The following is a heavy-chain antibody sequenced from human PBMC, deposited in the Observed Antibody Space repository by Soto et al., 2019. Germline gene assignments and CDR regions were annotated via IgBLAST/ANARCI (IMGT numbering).Heavy chain of an antibody. CDR3: AKVVPHDYDILTGFLDY. J-gene: IGHJ4*02. Sequence: GGSLRLSCAASGFTFSSYAMSWVRQAPGKGLEWVSAISGSGGSTYYADSVKGRFTISRDNSKNTLYLQMNSLRAEDTAVYYCAKVVPHDYDILTGFLDYWGQGTLVTVSS. CDR2: ISGSGGST. D-gene: IGHD3-9*01. CDR1: GFTFSSYA. V-gene: IGHV3-23*01.